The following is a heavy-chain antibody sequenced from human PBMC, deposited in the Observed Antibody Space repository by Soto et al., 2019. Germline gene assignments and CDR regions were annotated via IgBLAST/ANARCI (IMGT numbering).Heavy chain of an antibody. J-gene: IGHJ5*02. V-gene: IGHV3-23*01. D-gene: IGHD3-10*01. Sequence: GESLKISCAAPGFSLGSNSMAWVRQAPGERLQWISGISNDGSITFYVDSVRGRFTISRDTSRNTLYLQMDSLRVEDTALYFCAKWSGFGDAWGQGTLVTVSS. CDR1: GFSLGSNS. CDR2: ISNDGSIT. CDR3: AKWSGFGDA.